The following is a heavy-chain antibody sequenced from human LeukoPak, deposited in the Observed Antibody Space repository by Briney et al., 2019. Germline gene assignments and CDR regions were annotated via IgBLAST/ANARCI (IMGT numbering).Heavy chain of an antibody. CDR1: GFTVSSNY. Sequence: QPGGSLRLSCAASGFTVSSNYMSWVRQAPGKGLEWVSVIYSGGSTYYADSVKGRFTISRDNSKNTLYLQMNSLRAEDTAVYYCASKFYDILTGYLGGMDVWGQGTTVTVSS. V-gene: IGHV3-66*01. J-gene: IGHJ6*02. CDR2: IYSGGST. CDR3: ASKFYDILTGYLGGMDV. D-gene: IGHD3-9*01.